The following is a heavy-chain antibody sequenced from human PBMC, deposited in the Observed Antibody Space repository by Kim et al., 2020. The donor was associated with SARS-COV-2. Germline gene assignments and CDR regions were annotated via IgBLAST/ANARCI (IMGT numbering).Heavy chain of an antibody. CDR2: ISSSSIYI. CDR1: GFTFSSYS. CDR3: ARDQAPRGYSYGYGY. D-gene: IGHD5-18*01. Sequence: GGSQRLSCAASGFTFSSYSMNWVRQAPGKGLEWVSSISSSSIYIYYADSVKGLFTISRDNAKNSLYLQMNSLRAEDTAVYYCARDQAPRGYSYGYGYWGQGTLVTVSS. J-gene: IGHJ4*02. V-gene: IGHV3-21*01.